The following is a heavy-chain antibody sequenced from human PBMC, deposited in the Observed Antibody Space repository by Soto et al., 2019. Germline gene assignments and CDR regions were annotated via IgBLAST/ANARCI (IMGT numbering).Heavy chain of an antibody. V-gene: IGHV1-18*01. D-gene: IGHD1-7*01. J-gene: IGHJ4*02. CDR3: ARDQLELLDYYFDY. CDR2: ISAYNGNT. Sequence: ASVKVSCKASGYTFTSYGISWVRQAPGQGLEWMGWISAYNGNTNYAQKLQGRVTMTTDISTSTAYMELRSLRSGDTAVYYCARDQLELLDYYFDYWGQGTLVTVSS. CDR1: GYTFTSYG.